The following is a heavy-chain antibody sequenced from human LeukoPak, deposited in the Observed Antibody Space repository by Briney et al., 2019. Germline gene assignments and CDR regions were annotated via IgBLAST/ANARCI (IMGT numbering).Heavy chain of an antibody. CDR3: AKVGARTYYYYYMDV. CDR1: GFTFSSYA. D-gene: IGHD1-26*01. Sequence: GGSLRLSCAASGFTFSSYAMHWVRQAPGKGLEWVAFIRYDGSNKFYADSVKGRFTISRDNSKNTLYLQMNSLRAEDTAVYYCAKVGARTYYYYYMDVWGKGTTVTVSS. V-gene: IGHV3-30*02. J-gene: IGHJ6*03. CDR2: IRYDGSNK.